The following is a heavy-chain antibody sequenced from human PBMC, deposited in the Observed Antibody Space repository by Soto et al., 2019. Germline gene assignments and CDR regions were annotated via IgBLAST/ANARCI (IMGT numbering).Heavy chain of an antibody. CDR1: GYTFTTYA. D-gene: IGHD6-6*01. CDR3: ARDPQYSTSSQVFDS. J-gene: IGHJ4*02. CDR2: ISTYNGNT. V-gene: IGHV1-18*01. Sequence: QVQLVQSGAEVKKPGASVKVSCKASGYTFTTYAISWVRQAPGQGLEWMARISTYNGNTKYAQKLQGRVTMTTDTSTSTAYMELRSLRSDDTAVYYCARDPQYSTSSQVFDSWGQGTLVTVSS.